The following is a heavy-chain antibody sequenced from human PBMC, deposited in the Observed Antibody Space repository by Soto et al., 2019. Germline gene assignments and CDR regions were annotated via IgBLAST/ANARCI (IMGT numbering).Heavy chain of an antibody. V-gene: IGHV1-2*02. J-gene: IGHJ5*02. Sequence: SVKPSSKASGYTFTGYYMRSVRHAPGQGLEWMGWINPNSGGTNYAQKFQGRVTMTRDTSISTAYMELSRLRSDDTAVYYCARYYYDSSGTYNWFDPWGQGTLVTV. CDR1: GYTFTGYY. D-gene: IGHD3-22*01. CDR2: INPNSGGT. CDR3: ARYYYDSSGTYNWFDP.